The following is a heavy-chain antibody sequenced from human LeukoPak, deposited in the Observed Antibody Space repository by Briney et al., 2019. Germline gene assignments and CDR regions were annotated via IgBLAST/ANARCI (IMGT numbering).Heavy chain of an antibody. CDR2: INYSGTT. J-gene: IGHJ4*02. CDR3: GRLFDS. V-gene: IGHV4-39*01. CDR1: GGAIISDNFY. Sequence: SETLSLTCTVSGGAIISDNFYCGWVRQPPGKGLEWVGSINYSGTTSYNPSLRSRVSISVDTSRTQFFLRSNSVTAAHTAVYYCGRLFDSWGQGILVTVSS.